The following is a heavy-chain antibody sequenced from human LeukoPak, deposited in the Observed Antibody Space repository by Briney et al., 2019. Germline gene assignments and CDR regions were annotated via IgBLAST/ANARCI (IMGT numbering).Heavy chain of an antibody. CDR2: IRSKANSYAT. CDR1: GFTFSGSA. J-gene: IGHJ6*03. CDR3: TSSYYDFWSGHYYMDV. Sequence: GGSLRLSCAASGFTFSGSAMHWVRQASGKGLEWVGRIRSKANSYATAYAASVKGRFTISRDDSKNTAYLQMNSLETEDTAVYYCTSSYYDFWSGHYYMDVWGKGTTVTVSS. D-gene: IGHD3-3*01. V-gene: IGHV3-73*01.